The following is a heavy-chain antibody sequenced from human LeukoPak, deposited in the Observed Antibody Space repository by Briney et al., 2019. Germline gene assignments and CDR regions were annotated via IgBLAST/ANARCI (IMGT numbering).Heavy chain of an antibody. CDR2: INPSGGNT. V-gene: IGHV1-46*01. CDR1: GYTFTSYY. D-gene: IGHD6-6*01. Sequence: ASVKVSCKASGYTFTSYYMHWVRQAPGQGLEWMGIINPSGGNTSYAQKFQGRVTMTRDTSTSTVYMGLSSLRSEDTAVYYCARESIAARQLDYWGQGTLVTVSS. CDR3: ARESIAARQLDY. J-gene: IGHJ4*02.